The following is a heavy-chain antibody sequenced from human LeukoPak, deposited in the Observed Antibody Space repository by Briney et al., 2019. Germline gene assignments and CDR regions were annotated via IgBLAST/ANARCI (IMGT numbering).Heavy chain of an antibody. V-gene: IGHV7-4-1*02. J-gene: IGHJ4*02. CDR2: INTNTGNP. D-gene: IGHD3-10*01. CDR1: GYTFTSYG. CDR3: ARGSIGAPHHFDY. Sequence: ASVKVSCKASGYTFTSYGISWVRQAPGQGLEWMGWINTNTGNPTYAQGFTGRFVFSLDTSVSTAYLQISSLKAEDTAVYYCARGSIGAPHHFDYWGQGTLVTVSS.